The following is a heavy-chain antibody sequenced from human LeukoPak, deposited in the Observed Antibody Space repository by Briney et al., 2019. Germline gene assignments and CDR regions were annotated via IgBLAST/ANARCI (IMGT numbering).Heavy chain of an antibody. Sequence: SVKVSCKASGGTFSSYDISWVRQAPGQGLEWMGGIIPIFGTANYAQKFQGRVTITADESTSTAYMELSSLRSEDTAVYYCARGGGDTYYYDSSGYYFDYWGQGTLVTVSS. CDR2: IIPIFGTA. CDR3: ARGGGDTYYYDSSGYYFDY. D-gene: IGHD3-22*01. J-gene: IGHJ4*02. V-gene: IGHV1-69*13. CDR1: GGTFSSYD.